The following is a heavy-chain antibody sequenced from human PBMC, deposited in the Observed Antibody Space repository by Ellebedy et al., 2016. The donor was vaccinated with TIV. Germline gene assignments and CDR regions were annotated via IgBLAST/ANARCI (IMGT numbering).Heavy chain of an antibody. V-gene: IGHV3-7*01. CDR2: IRQDGDEK. CDR3: AREGAYGDYSQVSFPFDP. CDR1: GFTFRSYW. J-gene: IGHJ5*02. Sequence: GESLKISCAASGFTFRSYWMSWVRQAPGKGLEWVASIRQDGDEKDYVDSVKGRFTISRDNGKNSQDLQMNSLRAEDTALYYCAREGAYGDYSQVSFPFDPWGQGTLVTVSS. D-gene: IGHD4-17*01.